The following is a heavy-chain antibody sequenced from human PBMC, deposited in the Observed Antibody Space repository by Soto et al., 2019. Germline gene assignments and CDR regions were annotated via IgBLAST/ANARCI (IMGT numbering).Heavy chain of an antibody. CDR3: AESSGSSDDY. CDR2: INHSGST. CDR1: GGSFSGYY. J-gene: IGHJ4*02. D-gene: IGHD6-19*01. Sequence: SETLSLTCAVYGGSFSGYYWSWIRQPPGKGLEWIGEINHSGSTNYNPSLKSRVTISVDTSKNQFSLKLSSVTAADTAVYYCAESSGSSDDYWGQGTLVTVSS. V-gene: IGHV4-34*01.